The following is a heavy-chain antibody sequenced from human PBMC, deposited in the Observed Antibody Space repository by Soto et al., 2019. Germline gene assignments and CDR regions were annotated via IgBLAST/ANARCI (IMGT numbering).Heavy chain of an antibody. D-gene: IGHD3-3*01. CDR1: GYNFAGYW. CDR3: ARGGVSTRTFDY. Sequence: ESLKISGKGSGYNFAGYWIAWVRQMPGKGLELMGIIYPSDSDTRCRPSFQGQVTISADKSISSAYLQWSSLRASDTAMYYCARGGVSTRTFDYWGQGTPVTVSS. CDR2: IYPSDSDT. J-gene: IGHJ4*02. V-gene: IGHV5-51*01.